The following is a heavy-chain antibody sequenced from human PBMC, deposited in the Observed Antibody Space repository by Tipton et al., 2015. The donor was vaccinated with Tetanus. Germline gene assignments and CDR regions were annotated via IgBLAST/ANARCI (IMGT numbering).Heavy chain of an antibody. D-gene: IGHD5-12*01. CDR3: AGPKIKWGSYAFAL. CDR2: IYESGST. Sequence: TLSLTCNVSGDSVVSESRLWGWIRQPPGKGLEWVGNIYESGSTFYNPSLEGRATISIDTSKNQISLTLRSVSAADTAVYYCAGPKIKWGSYAFALWGQGTMVTVSS. V-gene: IGHV4-39*01. CDR1: GDSVVSESRL. J-gene: IGHJ3*01.